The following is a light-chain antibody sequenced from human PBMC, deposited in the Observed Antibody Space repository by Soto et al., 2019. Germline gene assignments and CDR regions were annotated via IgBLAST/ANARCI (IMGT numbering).Light chain of an antibody. CDR1: QTLSNSF. CDR3: QQYGRSPYS. Sequence: EIVLTQSPGTLSLSPGERATLSCRASQTLSNSFIAWYQQKPGQAPRLLIYDTSSRATGVPDRYSASGSGTDFTLTISSLEPEDSAVYYCQQYGRSPYSFGQGTKVDIK. CDR2: DTS. J-gene: IGKJ2*01. V-gene: IGKV3-20*01.